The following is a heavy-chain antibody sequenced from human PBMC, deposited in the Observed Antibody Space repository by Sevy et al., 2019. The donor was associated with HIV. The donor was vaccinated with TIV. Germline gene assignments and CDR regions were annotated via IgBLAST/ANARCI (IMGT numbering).Heavy chain of an antibody. CDR2: INHSGTT. D-gene: IGHD1-26*01. V-gene: IGHV4-34*01. Sequence: SETLSLTCAVYSESFRRYYWNWIRQSPEKGLEWIGEINHSGTTNYNPSLKSRVTISVDPSRNQFSLKLNSVTAADTAVYYCASDSGTYTYYCDYWGQGTPVTVSS. CDR3: ASDSGTYTYYCDY. J-gene: IGHJ4*02. CDR1: SESFRRYY.